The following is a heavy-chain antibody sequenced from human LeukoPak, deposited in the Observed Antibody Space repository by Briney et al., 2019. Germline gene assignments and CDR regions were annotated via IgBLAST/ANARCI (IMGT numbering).Heavy chain of an antibody. J-gene: IGHJ6*03. Sequence: PGGSLRLSCAASGFTFSSYAMHWVRQAPGKGLEWVAVISYDGSNKYYADSVKGRFTISRDNSKNTLYLQMNSLRADDTAVYYCTTEYSSGFYYYYMDVWGKGTTVTVSS. D-gene: IGHD3-22*01. CDR3: TTEYSSGFYYYYMDV. CDR1: GFTFSSYA. V-gene: IGHV3-30-3*01. CDR2: ISYDGSNK.